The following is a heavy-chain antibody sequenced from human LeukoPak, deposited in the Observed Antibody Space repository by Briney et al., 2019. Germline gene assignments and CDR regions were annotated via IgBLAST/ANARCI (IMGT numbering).Heavy chain of an antibody. D-gene: IGHD6-13*01. Sequence: ASVKVSCKASGYTFTGYYMHWVRQAPGQGLEWMGWINPNSGGTNYAQKFQGRVTMTRDTSISTAYMELSRLRPDDTAVYYCARDRGESSSWYYFDYWGQGTLVTVSS. CDR1: GYTFTGYY. CDR2: INPNSGGT. J-gene: IGHJ4*02. CDR3: ARDRGESSSWYYFDY. V-gene: IGHV1-2*02.